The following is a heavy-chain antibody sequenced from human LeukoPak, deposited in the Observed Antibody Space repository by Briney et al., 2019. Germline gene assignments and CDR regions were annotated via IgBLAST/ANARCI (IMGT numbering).Heavy chain of an antibody. CDR2: INPGDSDT. J-gene: IGHJ4*02. CDR1: GYIFTSYW. V-gene: IGHV5-51*01. D-gene: IGHD3-10*01. Sequence: GEFRKISCNGSGYIFTSYWFGWVRQMPGKGLEWMGIINPGDSDTRYSPSFQGQVTLSVDKSTSTAYLQWSSLKASDTAMYYCARQGPAVLGLDYWGQGSLITVSS. CDR3: ARQGPAVLGLDY.